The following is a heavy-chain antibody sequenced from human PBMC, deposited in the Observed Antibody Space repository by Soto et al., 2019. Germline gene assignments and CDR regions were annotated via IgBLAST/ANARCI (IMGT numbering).Heavy chain of an antibody. J-gene: IGHJ5*02. CDR2: IYYSGST. D-gene: IGHD4-17*01. CDR3: ARGDYVYLAPAWFDP. CDR1: GGSISSYY. Sequence: SETLSLTCTVSGGSISSYYWSWIRQPPGKGLEWIGYIYYSGSTNYNPSLKSRVTISVDTSKNQFSLKLSSVTAADTAVYYCARGDYVYLAPAWFDPWGQGTLVTVSS. V-gene: IGHV4-59*01.